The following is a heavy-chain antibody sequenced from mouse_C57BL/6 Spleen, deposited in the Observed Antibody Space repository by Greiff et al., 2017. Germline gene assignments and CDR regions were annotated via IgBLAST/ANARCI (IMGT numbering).Heavy chain of an antibody. CDR3: ARRDVRPLRFAY. Sequence: QVQLLQSGAELMKPGASVKLSCTATGYTFTGYWIAWVQQTPGHGLEWIGEILPGSGYTNYNDKFKGKATFTAYTSPNTAYRHLSSLTTEDSDSYYWARRDVRPLRFAYWGQGTLVTVSA. CDR2: ILPGSGYT. V-gene: IGHV1-9*01. J-gene: IGHJ3*01. CDR1: GYTFTGYW.